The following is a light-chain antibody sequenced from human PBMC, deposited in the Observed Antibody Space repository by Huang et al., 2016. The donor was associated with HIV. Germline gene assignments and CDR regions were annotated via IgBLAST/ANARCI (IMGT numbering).Light chain of an antibody. J-gene: IGKJ4*01. V-gene: IGKV3-20*01. CDR3: QQYGSSQIT. CDR2: GTF. Sequence: EIVLTQSPGTLSLSPGERATLSCRASQSVYSNYLAWYQQKPGQPPRLLIYGTFSRATGIPDRFRGSGSGTDFTLTISRLEPEDFAVYYCQQYGSSQITFGGGTKVEIK. CDR1: QSVYSNY.